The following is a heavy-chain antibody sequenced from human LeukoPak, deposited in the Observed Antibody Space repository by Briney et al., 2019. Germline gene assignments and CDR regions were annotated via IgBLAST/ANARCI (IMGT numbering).Heavy chain of an antibody. Sequence: GGSLSLSCAASGFTFSTYAMNWVRQAPGKGLEWISVIVGNGGGIYYADSVKGRFTIYLQMNSLRVEDTAIYYCVKDRQPDSRYNFDYWGQGTLVTVSS. CDR2: IVGNGGGI. CDR3: VKDRQPDSRYNFDY. J-gene: IGHJ4*02. CDR1: GFTFSTYA. D-gene: IGHD5-12*01. V-gene: IGHV3-23*01.